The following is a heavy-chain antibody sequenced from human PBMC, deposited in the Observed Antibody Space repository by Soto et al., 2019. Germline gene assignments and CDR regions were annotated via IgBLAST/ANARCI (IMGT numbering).Heavy chain of an antibody. Sequence: GGSLRLSCAASGFTFNDYAMHLVRQAPGKGLEYVSAISSNGGSTYYANSVKGRFTISRDNSKNTLYLQMGSLRADDMAVYYCARARYSSGWNDYWGQGTLVTVSS. CDR3: ARARYSSGWNDY. CDR2: ISSNGGST. V-gene: IGHV3-64*01. J-gene: IGHJ4*02. CDR1: GFTFNDYA. D-gene: IGHD6-19*01.